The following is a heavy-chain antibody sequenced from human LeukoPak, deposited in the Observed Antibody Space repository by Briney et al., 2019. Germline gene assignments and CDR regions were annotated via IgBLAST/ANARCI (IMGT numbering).Heavy chain of an antibody. V-gene: IGHV3-7*03. CDR3: AKVMKGSERLTMVRGVIIKTAGLYYMDV. CDR2: IQQDGSGM. D-gene: IGHD3-10*01. J-gene: IGHJ6*03. Sequence: GGSLRLSCAASGFTFNNYWMTWVRQAPGKGLEWLANIQQDGSGMQYVDSVKGRFTISRDNSKNTVYLQMNSLRAEDTAVYYCAKVMKGSERLTMVRGVIIKTAGLYYMDVWGKGTTVTVSS. CDR1: GFTFNNYW.